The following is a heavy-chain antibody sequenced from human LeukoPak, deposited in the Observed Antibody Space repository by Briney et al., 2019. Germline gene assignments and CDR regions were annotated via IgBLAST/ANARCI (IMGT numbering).Heavy chain of an antibody. Sequence: SETRSLTCTVSGGSISSSSYYWGWIRQPPGKGLEWIGSIYYSGSTYYNPSLKSRVTISVDTSKNQFSLKLSSVTAADTAVYYCASGLLAGIGSFDYWGQGTLVTVSS. J-gene: IGHJ4*02. CDR1: GGSISSSSYY. V-gene: IGHV4-39*07. CDR2: IYYSGST. D-gene: IGHD6-19*01. CDR3: ASGLLAGIGSFDY.